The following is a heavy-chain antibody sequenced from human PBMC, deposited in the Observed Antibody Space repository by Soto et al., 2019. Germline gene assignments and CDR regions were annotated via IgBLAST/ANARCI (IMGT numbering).Heavy chain of an antibody. CDR2: IYYSGST. V-gene: IGHV4-59*01. D-gene: IGHD3-10*01. J-gene: IGHJ6*02. CDR1: GGSISSYY. CDR3: AGRRWFGPYGMDV. Sequence: SETLSLTCTVSGGSISSYYWSWIRQPPGKGLEWIGYIYYSGSTNYNPSLKSRVTISVDTSKNQFSLKLSSVTAADTAVYYCAGRRWFGPYGMDVWGQGTTVTVSS.